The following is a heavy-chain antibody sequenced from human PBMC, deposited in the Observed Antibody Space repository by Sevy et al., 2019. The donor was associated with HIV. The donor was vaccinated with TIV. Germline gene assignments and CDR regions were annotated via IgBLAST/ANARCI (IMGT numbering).Heavy chain of an antibody. CDR3: AKDECGGNCYFDF. Sequence: GGSLRLSCAASGFNFSEHGMHWVRQAPGKGLEWVAVIWFFGTGKYYGDSVKGRFTISRDNPKNTLYLQMDSLRPDDTAMYYCAKDECGGNCYFDFWGQGTLVTVSS. CDR1: GFNFSEHG. J-gene: IGHJ4*02. D-gene: IGHD2-21*02. V-gene: IGHV3-33*03. CDR2: IWFFGTGK.